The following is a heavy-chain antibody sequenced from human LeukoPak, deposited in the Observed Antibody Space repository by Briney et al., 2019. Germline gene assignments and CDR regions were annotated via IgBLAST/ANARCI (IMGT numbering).Heavy chain of an antibody. V-gene: IGHV3-7*01. Sequence: PGGSLRLSCAGSGFTFSRYWMSWVRQAPGKGLEWVTNIKQDGSETSYLDSVRGRFTVSRDNTKNSVYLQMNSLRAEDTAVYYCARDFLGVWAYWGPGTLVTVSS. CDR2: IKQDGSET. CDR3: ARDFLGVWAY. D-gene: IGHD3-10*01. CDR1: GFTFSRYW. J-gene: IGHJ4*02.